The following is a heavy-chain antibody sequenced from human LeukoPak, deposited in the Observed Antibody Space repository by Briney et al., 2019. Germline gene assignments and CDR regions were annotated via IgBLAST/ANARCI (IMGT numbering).Heavy chain of an antibody. V-gene: IGHV3-23*01. Sequence: GSLILSCAASGFTFSSYAMSWVRQAPGKGLEWVSAISGSGGSTYYADSVKGRFTISRDNSKNTLYLQMNSLRAEDTAVYYCAKVIGSSWYWAADYWGQGTLVTVSS. CDR2: ISGSGGST. D-gene: IGHD6-13*01. CDR3: AKVIGSSWYWAADY. CDR1: GFTFSSYA. J-gene: IGHJ4*02.